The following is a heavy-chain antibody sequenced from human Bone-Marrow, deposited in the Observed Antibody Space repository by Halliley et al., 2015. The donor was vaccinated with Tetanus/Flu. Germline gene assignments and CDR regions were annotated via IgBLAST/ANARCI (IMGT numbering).Heavy chain of an antibody. CDR3: ARGYGVGYYYFGY. J-gene: IGHJ4*02. V-gene: IGHV4-31*01. CDR1: GASINSGGFY. D-gene: IGHD2-15*01. Sequence: TLSLTCTVSGASINSGGFYWSWIRQHPGKGLEWIGYISSSGTTYYNPSLKSPVTVSLDTSKNQFSLKVTSVTAADTAVYYCARGYGVGYYYFGYWGQGTLVPVSS. CDR2: ISSSGTT.